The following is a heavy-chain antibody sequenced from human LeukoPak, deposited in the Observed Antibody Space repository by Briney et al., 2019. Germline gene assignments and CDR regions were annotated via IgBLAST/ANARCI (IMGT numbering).Heavy chain of an antibody. D-gene: IGHD4-11*01. CDR2: IFPGDSTA. V-gene: IGHV5-51*01. J-gene: IGHJ4*02. CDR3: ARGVRDDYTLFDY. CDR1: GYTFISYW. Sequence: GESLKISCKGSGYTFISYWIGWVRQMPGKGLEWMGIIFPGDSTARYSPSFQGQVTISVDKSISTAYLQWSSLKASDTAMYYFARGVRDDYTLFDYWGQGTLVTVSS.